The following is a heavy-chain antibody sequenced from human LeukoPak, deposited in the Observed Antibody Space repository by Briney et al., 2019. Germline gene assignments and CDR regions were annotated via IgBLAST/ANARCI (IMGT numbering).Heavy chain of an antibody. D-gene: IGHD3-10*01. CDR2: TSSDLNVK. CDR3: AREGYYGSGSPPSLYFDY. V-gene: IGHV3-30-3*01. Sequence: GGSLRLSCAASGFTFRNYVIHWVRQAPGKGLEWVAVTSSDLNVKLYADSVKGRITISRDNSRSTLYLQMNSLRPEDTAIYYCAREGYYGSGSPPSLYFDYWGQGTLVTVSS. J-gene: IGHJ4*02. CDR1: GFTFRNYV.